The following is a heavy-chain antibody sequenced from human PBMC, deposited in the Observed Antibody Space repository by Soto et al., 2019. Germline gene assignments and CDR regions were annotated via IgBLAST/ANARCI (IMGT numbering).Heavy chain of an antibody. CDR3: ARDCGATTVTPKGGEYYYGMVV. D-gene: IGHD4-17*01. Sequence: PSETLSLKCTVSGGTLSSGCYYLSWIRHHPGKGLEWIGYIYYSWSTYYNPSLKSRVTISVYTSKNQFSLHVSSVTAADTAVYYCARDCGATTVTPKGGEYYYGMVVWGQGTTVNVSS. CDR1: GGTLSSGCYY. CDR2: IYYSWST. J-gene: IGHJ6*02. V-gene: IGHV4-31*03.